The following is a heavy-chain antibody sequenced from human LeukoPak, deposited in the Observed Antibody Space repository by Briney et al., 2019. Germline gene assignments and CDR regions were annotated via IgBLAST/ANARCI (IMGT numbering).Heavy chain of an antibody. CDR1: GFSFGDYA. V-gene: IGHV3-49*03. D-gene: IGHD3-22*01. Sequence: PGGSLRLSCTASGFSFGDYAMSWFRQAPGKGLEWVGFIRGKAYGGTTEYAASVKGRFTISRDDSKSIAYLQMNSLKTEDTAVYYCTRASTYYYDSSGYDWGQGTLVTVSS. CDR2: IRGKAYGGTT. J-gene: IGHJ4*02. CDR3: TRASTYYYDSSGYD.